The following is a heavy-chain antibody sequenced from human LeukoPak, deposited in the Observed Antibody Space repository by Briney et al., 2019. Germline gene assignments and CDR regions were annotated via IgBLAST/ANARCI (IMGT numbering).Heavy chain of an antibody. CDR3: VREEGQQLELAYFQH. Sequence: SVKVSCKASRYTFTSYDISWVRQAPGQGLAWMGGIIPIFGTPNYAQRFQGRVTITADESTSTAYMELSSLRSEDTAVYYCVREEGQQLELAYFQHWGQGTLVTVSS. D-gene: IGHD6-13*01. CDR1: RYTFTSYD. J-gene: IGHJ1*01. CDR2: IIPIFGTP. V-gene: IGHV1-69*13.